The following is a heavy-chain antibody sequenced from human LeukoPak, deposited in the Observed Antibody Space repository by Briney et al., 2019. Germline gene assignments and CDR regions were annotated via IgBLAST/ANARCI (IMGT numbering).Heavy chain of an antibody. V-gene: IGHV3-23*01. J-gene: IGHJ4*02. CDR2: ISGSGGST. CDR3: AKALGLRFLEWSPHDY. D-gene: IGHD3-3*01. CDR1: GFTFSSYA. Sequence: GGSLRLSCAASGFTFSSYAMSWVRQAPGKGLEWVSAISGSGGSTYYADSVKGRFTISRDNSKNTLYLQMNSLRAEDTAVYYCAKALGLRFLEWSPHDYWGQGTLVTVSS.